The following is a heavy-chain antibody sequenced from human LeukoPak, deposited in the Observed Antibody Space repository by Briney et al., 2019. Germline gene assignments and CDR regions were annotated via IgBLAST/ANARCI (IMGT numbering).Heavy chain of an antibody. V-gene: IGHV3-30-3*01. CDR2: ISSEGNNR. J-gene: IGHJ4*02. CDR1: EFTFNFYA. Sequence: GGSLRLSCEASEFTFNFYAMHWVRQAPGKGLEWVAAISSEGNNRDYAESVMGRFTISRDSSKNTLYLEMNSLRDEDTAVYHCANYLVRRIVIPSYFDSWGQGALVTVSP. CDR3: ANYLVRRIVIPSYFDS. D-gene: IGHD3-10*01.